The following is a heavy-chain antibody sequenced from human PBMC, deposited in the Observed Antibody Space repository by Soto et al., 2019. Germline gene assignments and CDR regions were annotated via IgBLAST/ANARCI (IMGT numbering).Heavy chain of an antibody. Sequence: EGRLLESGGGLVPPGGSLRLSCVASGFPFDTSAMNWVRQTPEKGLEWVSIIAATSDAEYYAESVKGRFATSRDNSRNPFYLKMDTRRAKNPPIYCCEKYRDPYPAYTVPPPWGKGTTLTV. V-gene: IGHV3-23*01. J-gene: IGHJ6*03. CDR2: IAATSDAE. CDR3: EKYRDPYPAYTVPPP. CDR1: GFPFDTSA. D-gene: IGHD6-6*01.